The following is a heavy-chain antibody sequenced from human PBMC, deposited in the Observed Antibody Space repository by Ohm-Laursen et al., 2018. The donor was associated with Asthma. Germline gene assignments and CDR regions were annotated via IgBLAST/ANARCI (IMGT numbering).Heavy chain of an antibody. CDR2: TYHSGST. V-gene: IGHV4-30-2*01. CDR1: RGSITSGGLS. J-gene: IGHJ4*02. D-gene: IGHD6-13*01. CDR3: ARVSSSWFDF. Sequence: SQTLSLTCAVSRGSITSGGLSLGWVPPPPRKGLEWVGDTYHSGSTYYNPSLKSRVAISVDRSKNQFSLTLSSVTASDTAIYYCARVSSSWFDFWGQGTLVTVSS.